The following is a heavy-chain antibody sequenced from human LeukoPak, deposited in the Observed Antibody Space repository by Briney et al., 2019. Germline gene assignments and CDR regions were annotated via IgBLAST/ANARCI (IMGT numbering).Heavy chain of an antibody. V-gene: IGHV3-11*04. J-gene: IGHJ4*02. D-gene: IGHD3-22*01. Sequence: GGSLRLSCAASGFTFSDYYMTWIRQAPGKGLEWVSYISTTGSIIYYADSVKGRFTISRDNAKNSLYLQMNSLRAEGTALYYCARLRNYYDSSPYFDYWGQGTLVTVSS. CDR3: ARLRNYYDSSPYFDY. CDR2: ISTTGSII. CDR1: GFTFSDYY.